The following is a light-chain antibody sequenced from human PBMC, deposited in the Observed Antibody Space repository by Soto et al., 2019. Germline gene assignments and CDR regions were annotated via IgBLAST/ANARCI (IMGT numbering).Light chain of an antibody. CDR3: QQYNNWPLT. CDR2: GAS. J-gene: IGKJ4*01. CDR1: QSVSSY. Sequence: EIVLTQSPATLSLSPVERATLSCGASQSVSSYLAWYQQKPGQAPRLLIYGASTRATGIPARFSGSGSGTEFTLTISSLQSEDFAVYYCQQYNNWPLTFGGGTKVDIK. V-gene: IGKV3-15*01.